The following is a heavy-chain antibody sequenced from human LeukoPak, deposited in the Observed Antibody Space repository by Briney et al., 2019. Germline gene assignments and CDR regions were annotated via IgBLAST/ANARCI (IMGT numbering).Heavy chain of an antibody. D-gene: IGHD2-21*01. CDR1: GGSISSGSYY. CDR2: IYTSGST. Sequence: TLSLTCTVSGGSISSGSYYWSWIRQPAGKGLEWIGRIYTSGSTNYNPSLKSRVTISVDTSKNQFSLKLSSVTAADTAVYYCARDRIPWVYFDYWGQGTLVTVSS. J-gene: IGHJ4*02. V-gene: IGHV4-61*02. CDR3: ARDRIPWVYFDY.